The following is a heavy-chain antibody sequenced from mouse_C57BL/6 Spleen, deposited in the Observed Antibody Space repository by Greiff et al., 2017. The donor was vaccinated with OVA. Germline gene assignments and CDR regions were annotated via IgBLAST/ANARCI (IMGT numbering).Heavy chain of an antibody. D-gene: IGHD2-5*01. CDR2: IDPSDSYT. V-gene: IGHV1-50*01. CDR1: GYTFTSYW. CDR3: ARSNYVGYAMDY. Sequence: QVQLQQPGAELVKPGASVKLSCKASGYTFTSYWMQWVKQRPGQGLEWIGEIDPSDSYTNYNQKVKGKATLTVDTSSSTAYMQLSSLTSEDSAVYYCARSNYVGYAMDYWGQGTSVTVSS. J-gene: IGHJ4*01.